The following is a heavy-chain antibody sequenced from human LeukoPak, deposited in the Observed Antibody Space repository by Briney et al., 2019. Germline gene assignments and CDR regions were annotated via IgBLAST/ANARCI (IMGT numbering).Heavy chain of an antibody. J-gene: IGHJ3*02. CDR1: GGSISSYY. CDR2: IYYSGSA. D-gene: IGHD3-9*01. Sequence: SETLSLTCTVFGGSISSYYWSWIRQPPGKGLEWIGYIYYSGSANYNPSLKSRVTISVDTSKNQFSLKLSSVTAADTAVYYCARDIPYYDILTGYYKGAFDIRGQGTMVTVSS. V-gene: IGHV4-59*01. CDR3: ARDIPYYDILTGYYKGAFDI.